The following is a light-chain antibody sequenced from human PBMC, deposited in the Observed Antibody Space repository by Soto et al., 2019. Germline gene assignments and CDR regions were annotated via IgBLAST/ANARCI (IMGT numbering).Light chain of an antibody. J-gene: IGKJ1*01. CDR2: AAS. CDR3: QRYNNWPPAWT. V-gene: IGKV1-39*02. Sequence: DIQMTQSPSSLSASVEDRVIITCRASQSISNHLNWYQQKPGKAPKLLIFAASSLQSGVPSRFSGSRSGPDFTLTISSLQPEDFAVYYCQRYNNWPPAWTFGQGTKVEIK. CDR1: QSISNH.